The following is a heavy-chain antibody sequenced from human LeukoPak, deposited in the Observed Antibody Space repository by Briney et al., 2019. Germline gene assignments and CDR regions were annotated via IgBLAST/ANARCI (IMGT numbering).Heavy chain of an antibody. V-gene: IGHV4-39*01. CDR2: ICHSGNT. CDR1: GDSINGAIYC. D-gene: IGHD2-15*01. Sequence: SETLSLTCTVSGDSINGAIYCWGWIRQPPGKDLEWIGTICHSGNTYYNPSLKSRVTVSVDTSKSQLSLRLNSVTAADTSVYYCARYCNAGACSMFKTFDVWGQGTMVTVSS. CDR3: ARYCNAGACSMFKTFDV. J-gene: IGHJ3*01.